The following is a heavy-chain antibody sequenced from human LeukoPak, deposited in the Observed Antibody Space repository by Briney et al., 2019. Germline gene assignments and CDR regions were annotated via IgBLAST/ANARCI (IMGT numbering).Heavy chain of an antibody. CDR3: ALDTAMEHFDY. D-gene: IGHD5-18*01. CDR2: IIPIFGTA. V-gene: IGHV1-69*13. Sequence: ASVKVSCKASGGTFSSYAISWVRQAPGQGLEWMGGIIPIFGTANYAQKFQGRVTITADESTSTAYMELSSLRSEDTAVYYCALDTAMEHFDYWGQGTLVTVSS. CDR1: GGTFSSYA. J-gene: IGHJ4*02.